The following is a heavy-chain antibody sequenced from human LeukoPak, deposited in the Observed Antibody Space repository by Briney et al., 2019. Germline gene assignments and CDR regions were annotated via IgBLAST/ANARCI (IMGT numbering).Heavy chain of an antibody. CDR3: SRVSAYTTSSGEFDY. J-gene: IGHJ4*02. CDR1: GFTFDDHA. Sequence: LRLSCAASGFTFDDHAMHWVRQAPGKGLEWVSGISWNSGGIAYADSVKGRFTISRDNAKNSLYLQVNSLRAEDTALYYCSRVSAYTTSSGEFDYWGQGTLVTVSS. V-gene: IGHV3-9*01. D-gene: IGHD6-6*01. CDR2: ISWNSGGI.